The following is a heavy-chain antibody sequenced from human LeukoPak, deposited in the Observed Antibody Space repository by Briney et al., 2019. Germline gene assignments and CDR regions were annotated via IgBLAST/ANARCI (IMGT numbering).Heavy chain of an antibody. CDR3: AKDPSGSYQPFFDY. D-gene: IGHD1-26*01. Sequence: GGSLRLSCAASGFTFSSYAMSWVRQAPGKGLEWVPAISGSGGSTYYADSVKGRFTISRDNSKNTLYLQMNSLRAEDTAVYYCAKDPSGSYQPFFDYWGQGTLVTVSS. CDR2: ISGSGGST. V-gene: IGHV3-23*01. CDR1: GFTFSSYA. J-gene: IGHJ4*02.